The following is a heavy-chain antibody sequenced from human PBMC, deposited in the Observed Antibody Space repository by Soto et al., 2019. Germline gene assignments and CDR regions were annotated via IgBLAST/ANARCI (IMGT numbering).Heavy chain of an antibody. CDR1: GYTFTGYY. D-gene: IGHD6-6*01. V-gene: IGHV1-2*02. J-gene: IGHJ3*02. CDR3: ARAGYSSSSVGYDAFDI. CDR2: INPNSGGT. Sequence: ASVKVSCKASGYTFTGYYMHWVRQAPGQGLEWTGWINPNSGGTNYAQKFQGRVTMTRDTSISTAYMELSRLRSDDTAVYYCARAGYSSSSVGYDAFDIWGQGTMVTVSS.